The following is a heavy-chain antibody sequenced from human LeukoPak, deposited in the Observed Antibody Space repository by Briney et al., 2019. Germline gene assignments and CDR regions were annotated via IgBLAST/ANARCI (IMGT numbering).Heavy chain of an antibody. J-gene: IGHJ4*02. CDR3: ASLTNARYGSVI. Sequence: ASVKVSCKASGYTFTSYGISWVRQAPGQGLEWMGWINIYNDNTNYAQKFQGRVTMTTDTSTNTAYMDLRNLRSDGTAVYYCASLTNARYGSVIWGQGTLVTVSS. V-gene: IGHV1-18*01. D-gene: IGHD3-10*01. CDR1: GYTFTSYG. CDR2: INIYNDNT.